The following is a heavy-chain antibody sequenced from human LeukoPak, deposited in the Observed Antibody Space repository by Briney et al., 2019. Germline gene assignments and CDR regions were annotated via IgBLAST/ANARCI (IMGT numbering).Heavy chain of an antibody. V-gene: IGHV3-11*04. D-gene: IGHD1-26*01. Sequence: GGSLRLSCAASGFTYSDYYMSWIRQAPGKGLEWVSYISTGVSSKFYAESVKGRFTISRDNAKNTLYLQMNSLRVEDTAVYYCARDYYGYWGQGTLVTVSS. CDR1: GFTYSDYY. CDR3: ARDYYGY. J-gene: IGHJ4*02. CDR2: ISTGVSSK.